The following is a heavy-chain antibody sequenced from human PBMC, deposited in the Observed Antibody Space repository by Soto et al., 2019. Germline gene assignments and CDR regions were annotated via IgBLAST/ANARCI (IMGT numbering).Heavy chain of an antibody. D-gene: IGHD1-26*01. Sequence: EDQLVESGGGLVQPGGSLRLTCAVSGFSFRSDWMNWVRQAPGKGLEWVAHTNQDGSEKYYLDSVKGRFTIFRDNAKNSLYLQMNSLRAEDTAVYSCSWGVGDAIWGQGTLVTVSS. CDR3: SWGVGDAI. CDR2: TNQDGSEK. J-gene: IGHJ4*02. V-gene: IGHV3-7*04. CDR1: GFSFRSDW.